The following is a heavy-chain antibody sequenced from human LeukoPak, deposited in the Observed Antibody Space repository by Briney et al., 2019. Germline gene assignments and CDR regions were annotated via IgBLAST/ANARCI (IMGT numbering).Heavy chain of an antibody. CDR2: IYYSGST. J-gene: IGHJ4*02. CDR1: GGSISSYY. D-gene: IGHD3-22*01. CDR3: VGGYYPSFGY. V-gene: IGHV4-59*01. Sequence: PSETLSLTCTVSGGSISSYYWSWIRQPPGKGLEWIGYIYYSGSTNYNPSLKSRVTISVDTSKNQFSLKLSSVTAADTAVYYCVGGYYPSFGYWGQGTLVTVSS.